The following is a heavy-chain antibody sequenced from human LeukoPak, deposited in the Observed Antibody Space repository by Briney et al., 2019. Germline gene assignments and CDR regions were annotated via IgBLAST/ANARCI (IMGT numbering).Heavy chain of an antibody. CDR3: ARDLSSSWTHAGGDNWFDP. J-gene: IGHJ5*02. V-gene: IGHV4-31*03. D-gene: IGHD6-13*01. CDR2: IYYSGST. CDR1: GGSISSGGYY. Sequence: PSETLSLTCTVSGGSISSGGYYWSWIRQHPGKGLEWIGYIYYSGSTYYNPSLKSRVTISVDTSKNQFSLKLSSVTAADTAVYYCARDLSSSWTHAGGDNWFDPWGQGTLVTVSS.